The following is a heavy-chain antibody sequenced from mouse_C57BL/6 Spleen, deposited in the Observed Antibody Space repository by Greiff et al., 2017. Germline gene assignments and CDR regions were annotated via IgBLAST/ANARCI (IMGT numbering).Heavy chain of an antibody. D-gene: IGHD1-1*01. V-gene: IGHV1-64*01. J-gene: IGHJ1*03. CDR3: ARENGSSPGYFDV. Sequence: VQLQQPGAELVKPGASVKLSCKASGYTFTSYWMHWVKQRPGQGLEWIGMIHPNSGSTNYNEKFKGKVTLTVDKSSSTAYMQLSSLTSEDSAVYYCARENGSSPGYFDVWGTGTTVTVSS. CDR1: GYTFTSYW. CDR2: IHPNSGST.